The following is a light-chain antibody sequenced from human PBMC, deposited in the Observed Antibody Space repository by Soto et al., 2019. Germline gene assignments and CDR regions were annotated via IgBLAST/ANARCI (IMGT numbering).Light chain of an antibody. CDR3: QQYYSTPLT. CDR2: WAS. J-gene: IGKJ4*01. CDR1: QSVSYTSNNKNY. V-gene: IGKV4-1*01. Sequence: DIVMTQSPDSLAVSLGERATINCKSSQSVSYTSNNKNYLAWYQQKPGQPPKLLIYWASTRESVVPDRFSGSGSATDFTLTISSLQAEDVAVYCCQQYYSTPLTFGGGNKVEIK.